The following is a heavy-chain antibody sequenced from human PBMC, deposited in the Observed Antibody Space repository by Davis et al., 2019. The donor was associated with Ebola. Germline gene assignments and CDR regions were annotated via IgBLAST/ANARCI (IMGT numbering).Heavy chain of an antibody. CDR1: GYTFTSYG. CDR2: ISAYNGNT. Sequence: ASVKVSCKASGYTFTSYGISWVRQAPGPGLEWMGWISAYNGNTNYAQKLQDRVTITRDRSMSTAYMELSSLRSDDTAVYYCARPIPWFDPWGQGTLVTVSS. D-gene: IGHD2-21*01. V-gene: IGHV1-18*04. J-gene: IGHJ5*02. CDR3: ARPIPWFDP.